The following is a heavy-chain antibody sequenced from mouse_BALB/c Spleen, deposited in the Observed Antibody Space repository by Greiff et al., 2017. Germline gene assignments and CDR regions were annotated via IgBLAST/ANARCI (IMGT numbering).Heavy chain of an antibody. V-gene: IGHV5-17*02. D-gene: IGHD2-5*01. CDR1: GFTFSSFG. CDR3: ARSLYSNPLYAMDY. CDR2: LSSGSSTI. Sequence: EVKLVESGGGLVQPGGSRKLSCAASGFTFSSFGMHWVRQAPEKGLEWVAYLSSGSSTIYYADTVKGRFTISRDNPKNTLFLQMTSLRSEDTAMYYCARSLYSNPLYAMDYWGQGTSVTVSS. J-gene: IGHJ4*01.